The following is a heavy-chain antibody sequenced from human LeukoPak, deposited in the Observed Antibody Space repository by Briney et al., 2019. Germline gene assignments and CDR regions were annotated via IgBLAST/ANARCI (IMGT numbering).Heavy chain of an antibody. CDR3: ARGMRYFDWWHCGMDV. J-gene: IGHJ6*02. D-gene: IGHD3-9*01. CDR1: GFTFSTYA. CDR2: ISYDGSNK. Sequence: PGRSLGLSCAASGFTFSTYAMHWVRQAPGKGLEWVAVISYDGSNKYYADSVKGRFTISRDNSKNTLYLQMNSLRAEDTAVYYCARGMRYFDWWHCGMDVWGQGTTVTVSS. V-gene: IGHV3-30-3*01.